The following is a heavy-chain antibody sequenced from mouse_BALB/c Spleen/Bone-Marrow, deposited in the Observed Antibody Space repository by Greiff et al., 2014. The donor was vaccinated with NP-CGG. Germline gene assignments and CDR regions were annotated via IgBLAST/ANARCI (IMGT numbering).Heavy chain of an antibody. CDR3: ARRDYAMDY. Sequence: VQLQESGAELVRPGTSVKVSCKASGYAFTNYLIEWVKQRPGQGLEWIGVINPGSGGTNYNEKFKGKATLTADESSSTAYMQLSSLTSDDSAVYFCARRDYAMDYWGQGTSVTVSS. V-gene: IGHV1-54*01. CDR1: GYAFTNYL. J-gene: IGHJ4*01. CDR2: INPGSGGT.